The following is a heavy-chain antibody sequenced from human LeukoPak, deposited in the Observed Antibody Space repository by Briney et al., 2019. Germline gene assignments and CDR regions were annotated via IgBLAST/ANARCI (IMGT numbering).Heavy chain of an antibody. CDR3: GRVPYSGSYFVEI. CDR1: GFNFNDYT. V-gene: IGHV3-23*01. J-gene: IGHJ4*02. CDR2: ISPSAVTT. D-gene: IGHD1-26*01. Sequence: PGGSLRLSCAVSGFNFNDYTLTWVRQAPGKGLEWVSSISPSAVTTFYADSVQGRFTISKDYSKNTLYLQMRSLKAGDTAVYYCGRVPYSGSYFVEIWGQGSQVTVSS.